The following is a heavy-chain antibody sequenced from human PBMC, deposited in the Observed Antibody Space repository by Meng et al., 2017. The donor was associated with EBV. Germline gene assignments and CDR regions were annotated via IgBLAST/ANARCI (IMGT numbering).Heavy chain of an antibody. CDR2: IYYSGTT. J-gene: IGHJ4*02. CDR1: PGPISISSYY. D-gene: IGHD4-17*01. V-gene: IGHV4-39*01. Sequence: QLQLQESGPGLVKPSETLSLTCTVPPGPISISSYYWGWIRQPPGKGLEWIGSIYYSGTTYYSPSLKSRVTISVDTSKNQFSLKLSSVTAADTAVYYCARHRDRQDYGDYMVFYYFDYWGQGTLVTVSS. CDR3: ARHRDRQDYGDYMVFYYFDY.